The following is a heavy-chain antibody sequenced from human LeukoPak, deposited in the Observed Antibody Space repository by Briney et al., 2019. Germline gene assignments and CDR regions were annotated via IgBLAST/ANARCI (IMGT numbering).Heavy chain of an antibody. Sequence: AGGSLRLSCAASGFAFSDSWMTWIRQAPGKGLEWVASIKGDGSAKKYVDSVKGRFTISRDNAKNSLFLQMNSLRAEDTAVYYCARDRGWIQHDIWGQGTMVTVSS. CDR1: GFAFSDSW. CDR3: ARDRGWIQHDI. CDR2: IKGDGSAK. J-gene: IGHJ3*02. D-gene: IGHD5-18*01. V-gene: IGHV3-7*01.